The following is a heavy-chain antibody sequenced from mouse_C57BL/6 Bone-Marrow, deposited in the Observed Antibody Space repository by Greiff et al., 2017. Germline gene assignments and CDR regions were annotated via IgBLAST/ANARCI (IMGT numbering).Heavy chain of an antibody. CDR3: ARPRNYFYAMDY. CDR2: ISNGGGST. J-gene: IGHJ4*01. D-gene: IGHD2-1*01. CDR1: GFTFSDYY. V-gene: IGHV5-12*01. Sequence: EVKLMESGGGLVQPGGSLKLSCAASGFTFSDYYMYWVRQTPEKRLEWVAYISNGGGSTYYPDTVKGRFTISRDNAKNTLYLQMSRLKSEDTAMYYCARPRNYFYAMDYWGQGTSVTVSS.